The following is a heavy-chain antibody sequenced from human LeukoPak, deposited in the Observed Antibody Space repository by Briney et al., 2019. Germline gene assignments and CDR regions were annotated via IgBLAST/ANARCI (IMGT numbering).Heavy chain of an antibody. J-gene: IGHJ4*02. D-gene: IGHD4-23*01. Sequence: ASVKVSCKASGYTFTSYGISWVRPAPGKGLEWLGWISAYTGNTKYARKLQGRVTMTTDTATSTAYMELRRLRSDDTAVYYCARDGTTVVTEEFDYWGQGTLVTVSS. CDR1: GYTFTSYG. CDR2: ISAYTGNT. CDR3: ARDGTTVVTEEFDY. V-gene: IGHV1-18*01.